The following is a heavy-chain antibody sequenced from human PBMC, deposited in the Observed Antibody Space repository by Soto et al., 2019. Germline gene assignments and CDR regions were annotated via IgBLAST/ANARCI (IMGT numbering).Heavy chain of an antibody. J-gene: IGHJ4*02. CDR2: IKQDGSEK. V-gene: IGHV3-7*01. Sequence: EVQLVESGGGLVQPGGSLRLSCAASGFTFSTFWMSWVRQAPGKGLEWVANIKQDGSEKYYVDSVKGRFTISRDNAKNLLYLQMNSLRAEDTAVYYCARDGGWYALGCWGQGTLVTVSS. CDR3: ARDGGWYALGC. D-gene: IGHD6-19*01. CDR1: GFTFSTFW.